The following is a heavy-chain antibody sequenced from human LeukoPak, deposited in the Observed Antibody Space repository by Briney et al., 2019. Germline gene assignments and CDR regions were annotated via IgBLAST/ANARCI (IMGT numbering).Heavy chain of an antibody. J-gene: IGHJ6*03. V-gene: IGHV5-51*01. CDR1: GYIFTDYW. Sequence: GESLKISCQVSGYIFTDYWMGWVRQTPGKGLEWMGLIHPGDSDIRYNPSFEGQVTLSADNSISTAYLQWTSLKASDTAIYYCARRQAYVSRRSYYYYMDVWGKGTTVTVSS. CDR3: ARRQAYVSRRSYYYYMDV. D-gene: IGHD3-10*01. CDR2: IHPGDSDI.